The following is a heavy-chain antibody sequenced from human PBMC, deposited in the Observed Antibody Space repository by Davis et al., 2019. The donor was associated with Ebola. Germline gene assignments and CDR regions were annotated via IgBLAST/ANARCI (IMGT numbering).Heavy chain of an antibody. CDR2: ISSSSSYI. CDR3: TRRTGDY. CDR1: GFTVSSNY. J-gene: IGHJ4*02. Sequence: GESLKISCAASGFTVSSNYMSWVRQAPGKGLEWVSSISSSSSYIYYADSVKGRFTISRDNAKNSLYLQMNSLKTEDTAVYYCTRRTGDYWGQGTLVTVSS. V-gene: IGHV3-21*04. D-gene: IGHD3-10*01.